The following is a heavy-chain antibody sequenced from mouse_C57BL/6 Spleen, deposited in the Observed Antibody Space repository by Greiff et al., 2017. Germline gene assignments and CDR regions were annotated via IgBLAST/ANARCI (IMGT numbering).Heavy chain of an antibody. J-gene: IGHJ1*03. CDR2: ISDGGSYT. CDR1: GFTFSSYA. V-gene: IGHV5-4*01. D-gene: IGHD1-1*01. Sequence: EVKLQESGGGLVKPGGSLKLSCAASGFTFSSYAMSWVRQTPEKRLEWVATISDGGSYTYYPDNVKGRFTISRDNAKNNLYLQMSHLKSEDTAMYYCARDRSDYYGSSYWYFDVWGTGTTVTVSS. CDR3: ARDRSDYYGSSYWYFDV.